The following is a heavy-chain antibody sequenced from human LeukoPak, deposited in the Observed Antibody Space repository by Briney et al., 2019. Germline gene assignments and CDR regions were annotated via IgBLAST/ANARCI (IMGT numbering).Heavy chain of an antibody. CDR2: ISNSGSTI. CDR3: ARGGGYYYYMDV. Sequence: LSGGSLRLSCAASGFTFSNYEMNWVRQAPGKGLEWVSYISNSGSTIHYADSVKGRFTISRDNAKNSLYLQMNSLRAEDTAVYYCARGGGYYYYMDVWGKGTTVTISS. CDR1: GFTFSNYE. J-gene: IGHJ6*03. V-gene: IGHV3-48*03.